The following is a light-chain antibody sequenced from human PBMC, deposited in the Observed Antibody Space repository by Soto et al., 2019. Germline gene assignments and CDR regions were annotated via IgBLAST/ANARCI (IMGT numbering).Light chain of an antibody. J-gene: IGLJ3*02. CDR1: TSDIGDYKY. V-gene: IGLV2-14*01. CDR3: SSNTTRRSWV. Sequence: QSVLTQPASVSGSPGQSITISCSGPTSDIGDYKYVSWYQQHPGKPPKLMIYEVTNRPSGISERFSGSKSGNRASLTISGLRAEDEADYYCSSNTTRRSWVFGGGTKVTVL. CDR2: EVT.